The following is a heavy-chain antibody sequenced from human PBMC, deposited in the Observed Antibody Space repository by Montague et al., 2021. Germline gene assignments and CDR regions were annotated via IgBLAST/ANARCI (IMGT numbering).Heavy chain of an antibody. D-gene: IGHD3-16*01. CDR2: MHSSGST. Sequence: SETLSLTFSVSGGSVTSYYWSWIRQPPGKGLEWIGYMHSSGSTNYNPSFKSRLTISIDRSRNQFSLELSFVTAADTAIYYCGRDYWGSIDYWGHGILVTVSS. J-gene: IGHJ4*01. CDR3: GRDYWGSIDY. V-gene: IGHV4-59*02. CDR1: GGSVTSYY.